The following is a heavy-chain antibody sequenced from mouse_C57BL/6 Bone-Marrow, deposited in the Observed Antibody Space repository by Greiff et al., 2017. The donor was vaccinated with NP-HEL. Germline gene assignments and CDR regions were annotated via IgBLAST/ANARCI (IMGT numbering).Heavy chain of an antibody. D-gene: IGHD2-5*01. CDR3: ARHYYSNYFDY. Sequence: EVNVVESGGDLVKPGGSLKLSCAASGFTFSSYGMSWVRQTPDKRLEWVATISSGGSYTYYPASVKGRFTISRDNAKNTLYLQMSSLKSEDTAMYYCARHYYSNYFDYWGQGTTLTVSS. CDR1: GFTFSSYG. J-gene: IGHJ2*01. CDR2: ISSGGSYT. V-gene: IGHV5-6*01.